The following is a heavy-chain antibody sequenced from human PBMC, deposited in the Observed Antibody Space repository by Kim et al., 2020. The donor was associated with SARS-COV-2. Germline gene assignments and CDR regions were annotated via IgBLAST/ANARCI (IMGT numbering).Heavy chain of an antibody. V-gene: IGHV4-59*09. J-gene: IGHJ5*02. CDR2: YSNGHT. CDR3: ARGFDP. Sequence: YSNGHTNANPSLTRRVTISGDTSKNQCSLKLSSVTAADTAVYYCARGFDPWGQGTLVTVSS.